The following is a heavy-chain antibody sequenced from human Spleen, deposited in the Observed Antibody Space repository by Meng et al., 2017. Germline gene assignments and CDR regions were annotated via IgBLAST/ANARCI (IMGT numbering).Heavy chain of an antibody. CDR2: IFHTEST. Sequence: QVHLTETDPGLVKPTQPLSLTWTFSGGSIRDTNWWNWVRQPPEKGLKWIGKIFHTESTYYNPSLKSLDTMSIDKSKNQFSLKLTSVTAADTAVNYCERSYCSDGVCYQVFDSWCQGTLVTVVS. V-gene: IGHV4-4*02. CDR3: ERSYCSDGVCYQVFDS. D-gene: IGHD2-15*01. CDR1: GGSIRDTNW. J-gene: IGHJ4*02.